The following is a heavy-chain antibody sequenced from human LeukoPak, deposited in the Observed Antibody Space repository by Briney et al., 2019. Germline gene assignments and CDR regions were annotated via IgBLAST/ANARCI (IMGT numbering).Heavy chain of an antibody. CDR1: GFSFSSYA. V-gene: IGHV3-23*01. Sequence: GGSLRLSCAASGFSFSSYAMNWVRQAPGKGLEWVSGISGDGDATYYADSVKGRFIIFRDNSKNTLYVQMTSLRDEDTALYYCARADSSGWYKSYAYWGQGTLVTVSS. CDR3: ARADSSGWYKSYAY. D-gene: IGHD6-19*01. J-gene: IGHJ4*02. CDR2: ISGDGDAT.